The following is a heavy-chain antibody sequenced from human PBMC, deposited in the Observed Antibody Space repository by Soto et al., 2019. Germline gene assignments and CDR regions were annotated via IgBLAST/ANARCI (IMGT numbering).Heavy chain of an antibody. Sequence: GSGEKETRYRRAPYHQKNRKGLEWMGIIYPGDSDTRYSPSFQGQVTISADKSISTAYLQWSSLKASDTAMYYCARLSYYPATYYDSWSGDNYYGMDVWGQGTTVTVSS. CDR1: GEKETRYR. J-gene: IGHJ6*02. V-gene: IGHV5-51*07. D-gene: IGHD3-3*01. CDR3: ARLSYYPATYYDSWSGDNYYGMDV. CDR2: IYPGDSDT.